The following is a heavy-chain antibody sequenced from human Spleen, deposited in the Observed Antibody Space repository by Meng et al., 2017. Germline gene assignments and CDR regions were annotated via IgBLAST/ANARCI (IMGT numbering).Heavy chain of an antibody. Sequence: GESLKISCKGSGYSFPTFWIGWVRQKPGKGLEWMGIIYPGDSDTRYSPSFQGQVTMSADKSISTAYMQWSSLKASDSAMYYCARQMYATGWGGASEIWGQGTLVTVSS. CDR2: IYPGDSDT. V-gene: IGHV5-51*01. CDR3: ARQMYATGWGGASEI. CDR1: GYSFPTFW. J-gene: IGHJ3*02. D-gene: IGHD2-8*01.